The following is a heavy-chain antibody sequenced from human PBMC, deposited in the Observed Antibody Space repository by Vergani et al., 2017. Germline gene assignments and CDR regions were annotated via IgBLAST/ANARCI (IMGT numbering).Heavy chain of an antibody. D-gene: IGHD1-14*01. CDR2: INHSGST. CDR3: ARTSIRNHGMDV. J-gene: IGHJ6*02. CDR1: GGSFSGYY. V-gene: IGHV4-34*01. Sequence: QVQLQQWGAGLLKPSETLSLTCAVYGGSFSGYYWSWIRQPPGKGLEWIGEINHSGSTNYNPSLKSRVTISVDTSKNQFSLKLSSVTAADTAVYYCARTSIRNHGMDVWGQGTTVTVSS.